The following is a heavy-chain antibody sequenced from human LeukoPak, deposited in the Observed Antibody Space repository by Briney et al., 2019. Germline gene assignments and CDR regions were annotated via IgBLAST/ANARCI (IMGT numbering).Heavy chain of an antibody. V-gene: IGHV3-30*18. Sequence: PGGSLRLSCVTSGFTLSNYGMHWVRQVPGKGLEWVAVISYDARSNFQVDSVKGRFTISRDNSKNTLYLQMNSLRAEDTAVYYCAKDGGNYYDSARNHLMRSYMDVWGIGTTVTVSS. CDR1: GFTLSNYG. CDR2: ISYDARSN. J-gene: IGHJ6*03. CDR3: AKDGGNYYDSARNHLMRSYMDV. D-gene: IGHD3-22*01.